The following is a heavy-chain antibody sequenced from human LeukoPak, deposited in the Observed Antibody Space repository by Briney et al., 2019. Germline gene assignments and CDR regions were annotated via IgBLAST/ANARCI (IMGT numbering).Heavy chain of an antibody. CDR2: ISGSGGST. CDR3: AKTSSIVVVPAAMEDV. V-gene: IGHV3-23*01. J-gene: IGHJ6*02. D-gene: IGHD2-2*01. CDR1: GFTFSSYA. Sequence: GGSLRLSCAASGFTFSSYAMSWVRQAPGKGLEWVSAISGSGGSTYYADSVKGRFTISRDNSKNTLYLQMNSLRAEDTAVYYCAKTSSIVVVPAAMEDVWGQGTTVTVSS.